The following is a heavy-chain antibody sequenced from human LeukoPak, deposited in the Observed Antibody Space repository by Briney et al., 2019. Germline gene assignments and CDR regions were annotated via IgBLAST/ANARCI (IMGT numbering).Heavy chain of an antibody. J-gene: IGHJ3*02. CDR1: RFNFNSFV. V-gene: IGHV3-21*06. CDR2: ISTSSGYI. Sequence: GGSLRLSCAASRFNFNSFVMGWVRQPPGKGLEWVSSISTSSGYIFYADSLKGRVTISRDNAKNSLYLQMNSLRAEDTAVYYCARGVGYGDYVGAFDIWGQGTMVTVSS. CDR3: ARGVGYGDYVGAFDI. D-gene: IGHD4-17*01.